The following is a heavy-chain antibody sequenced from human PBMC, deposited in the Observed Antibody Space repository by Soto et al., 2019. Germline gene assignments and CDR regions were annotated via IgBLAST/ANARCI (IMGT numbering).Heavy chain of an antibody. CDR2: TSYDGSDK. CDR3: ARLGTTGGLDV. CDR1: GFTFRSYV. D-gene: IGHD3-16*01. J-gene: IGHJ1*01. Sequence: QVQLVESGGGVVQPGTSLRVSCVGSGFTFRSYVIHWVRQAPGKGLEWVALTSYDGSDKYYGDSVRGRFTISRDNSRNTVDLQMDSLRLEDTALYYCARLGTTGGLDVWGQGTLVSVSS. V-gene: IGHV3-30*19.